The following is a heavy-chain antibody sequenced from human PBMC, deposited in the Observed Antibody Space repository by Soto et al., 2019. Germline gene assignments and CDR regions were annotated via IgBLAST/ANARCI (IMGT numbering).Heavy chain of an antibody. CDR2: IYYSGST. CDR3: AREAGYGDYFTGWFDL. V-gene: IGHV4-59*01. CDR1: VGSLSSYY. D-gene: IGHD4-17*01. J-gene: IGHJ5*02. Sequence: SETLSFTCTVSVGSLSSYYWSWIRQPPGKGLEWIGYIYYSGSTNYNPSLKSRVTISVDTSKNQFSLKLRSVTTADTAVYFCAREAGYGDYFTGWFDLWGQGTLVTVSS.